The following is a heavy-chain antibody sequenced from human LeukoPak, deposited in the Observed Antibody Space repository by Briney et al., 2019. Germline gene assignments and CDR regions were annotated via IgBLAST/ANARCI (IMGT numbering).Heavy chain of an antibody. CDR1: GFTFSSHG. Sequence: GRSLRLSCAASGFTFSSHGMHWVRQAPGKGLEWVAVIWYDGSYKYYADSVKGRFTISRDNSNSTLYLQMNSLRAEDTAVYYCAKDRPIFKDWGQGTQVTVSS. CDR2: IWYDGSYK. CDR3: AKDRPIFKD. J-gene: IGHJ4*02. V-gene: IGHV3-33*03.